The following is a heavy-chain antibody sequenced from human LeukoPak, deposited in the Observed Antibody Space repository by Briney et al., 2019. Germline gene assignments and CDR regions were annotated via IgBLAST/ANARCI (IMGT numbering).Heavy chain of an antibody. V-gene: IGHV4-59*12. Sequence: SETLSLTCTVSGGSISSYYWSWIRQPPGKGLEWIGYIYYSGSTNYNPSLKSRVTISVDTSKNQFSLKLSSVTAADTAVYYCARKYYYDSSGYYGDYYYYYGMDVWGQGTTVTVSS. CDR2: IYYSGST. J-gene: IGHJ6*02. CDR1: GGSISSYY. CDR3: ARKYYYDSSGYYGDYYYYYGMDV. D-gene: IGHD3-22*01.